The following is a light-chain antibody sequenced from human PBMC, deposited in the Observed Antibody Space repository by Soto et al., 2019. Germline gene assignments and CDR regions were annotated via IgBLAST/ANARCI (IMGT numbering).Light chain of an antibody. J-gene: IGKJ1*01. CDR3: QQSITYPGT. CDR1: QSVSSY. Sequence: TQSLDTVPLSPGSRSTLSCRASQSVSSYLAWYQQKPGQAPRLLIYDASNRATGIPSRFSGSGSGTEFTLTIRSLQPDDFATYYCQQSITYPGTFGQGSKVDIK. V-gene: IGKV3-11*01. CDR2: DAS.